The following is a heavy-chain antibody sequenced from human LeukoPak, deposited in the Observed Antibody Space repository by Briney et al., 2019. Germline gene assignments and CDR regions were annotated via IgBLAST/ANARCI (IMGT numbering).Heavy chain of an antibody. V-gene: IGHV3-73*01. Sequence: GGSLKLSCAASGFTFSGSAMHWVRQASGKGLEWVGRIRSKANSYATAYAVPLKGRFTISRDDSKNTAYLQMNSLKSEDTAVYYCTRQEKYCSGGNCYSSGFDYWGQGTLVTVSS. CDR1: GFTFSGSA. J-gene: IGHJ4*02. CDR3: TRQEKYCSGGNCYSSGFDY. D-gene: IGHD2-15*01. CDR2: IRSKANSYAT.